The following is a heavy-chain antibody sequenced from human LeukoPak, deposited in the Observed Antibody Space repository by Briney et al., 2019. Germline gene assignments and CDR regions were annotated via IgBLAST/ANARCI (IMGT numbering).Heavy chain of an antibody. CDR3: ATVHFGYFTF. CDR1: GLTFSDYH. V-gene: IGHV3-11*01. J-gene: IGHJ4*02. CDR2: ISDNGRTK. D-gene: IGHD3-3*01. Sequence: GGSLRLSCAASGLTFSDYHMSWIRQAPGRGLEWVSHISDNGRTKYYANSVQGRFTVSRDNAKNSLYLQMNSLRADDTAVYYCATVHFGYFTFWGQGTLVPVSS.